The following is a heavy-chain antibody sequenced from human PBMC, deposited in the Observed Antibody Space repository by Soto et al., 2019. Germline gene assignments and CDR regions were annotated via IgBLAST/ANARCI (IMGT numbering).Heavy chain of an antibody. V-gene: IGHV3-23*01. CDR2: ISGSGIST. Sequence: TGVSLRVSWAAAGCNFRSYAMSWVRQAPGKGLEWVSGISGSGISTHYADSVKGRFTVSRDNSKNTLYLQMNSLRAEDTAVYNCAKEPVGPDWYFDLWGRGTLVTVS. CDR3: AKEPVGPDWYFDL. J-gene: IGHJ2*01. CDR1: GCNFRSYA.